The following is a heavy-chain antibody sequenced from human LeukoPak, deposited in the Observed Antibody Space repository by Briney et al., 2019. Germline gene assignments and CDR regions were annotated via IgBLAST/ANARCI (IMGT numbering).Heavy chain of an antibody. Sequence: SQTLSLTCTVSGGSISSGDYYWSWIRQPPGKGLEWIGYIYYSGSTYYNPSLKSRVTLSVDTSKSQFSLKLSSVTAADTAVYYCARGGLLDFWSGSLDYWGQGTLVTVSS. D-gene: IGHD3-3*01. CDR3: ARGGLLDFWSGSLDY. V-gene: IGHV4-30-4*08. J-gene: IGHJ4*02. CDR1: GGSISSGDYY. CDR2: IYYSGST.